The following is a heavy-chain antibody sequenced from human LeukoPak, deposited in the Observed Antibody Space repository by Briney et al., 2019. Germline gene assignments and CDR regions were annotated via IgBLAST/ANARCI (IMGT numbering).Heavy chain of an antibody. CDR1: GFTFSSYA. V-gene: IGHV3-30-3*01. D-gene: IGHD6-13*01. J-gene: IGHJ4*02. CDR2: ISYDGSNK. CDR3: ARVWRWDSSSWFIGDY. Sequence: PWGSLRLSCAASGFTFSSYAMHWVRQAPGKGLEWVAVISYDGSNKYYADSVKGRFTISRDNTKNSLDLQMNDLRAEDTAVYYCARVWRWDSSSWFIGDYWGQGTLVTVSS.